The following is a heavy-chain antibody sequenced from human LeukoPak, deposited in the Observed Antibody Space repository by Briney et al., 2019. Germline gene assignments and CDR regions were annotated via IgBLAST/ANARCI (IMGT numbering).Heavy chain of an antibody. Sequence: AGGSLRLSCAASGFTFSSYAMSWVRQAPGKGPEWVAAISGSGGSTYYADSVKGRFTISRDNAKNTLYLLMKSLRAEDTAVYYCARDVGWSQYCFDFWGQGTLVTVSS. CDR2: ISGSGGST. CDR1: GFTFSSYA. D-gene: IGHD2-15*01. V-gene: IGHV3-23*01. CDR3: ARDVGWSQYCFDF. J-gene: IGHJ4*02.